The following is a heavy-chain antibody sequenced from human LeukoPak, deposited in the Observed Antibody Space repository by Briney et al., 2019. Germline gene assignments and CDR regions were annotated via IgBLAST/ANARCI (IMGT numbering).Heavy chain of an antibody. V-gene: IGHV1-2*02. D-gene: IGHD7-27*01. Sequence: ASVKVSCKASGYTFTGYYIHWVRQAPGQGLEWMGWIHPNSGGANYAQKFQGRVTMTRDTSISTVYMELSRLRSDDTAVYYCARDGIELGGNYYGMDVWGQGTTVTVSS. CDR2: IHPNSGGA. CDR3: ARDGIELGGNYYGMDV. J-gene: IGHJ6*02. CDR1: GYTFTGYY.